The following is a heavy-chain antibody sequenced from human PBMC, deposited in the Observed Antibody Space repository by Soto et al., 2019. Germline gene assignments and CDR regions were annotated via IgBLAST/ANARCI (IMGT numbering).Heavy chain of an antibody. CDR3: AGRHDYCSGGSCYDYYYYMDV. CDR1: GFHFSDYY. D-gene: IGHD2-15*01. Sequence: GGSLRLSCAASGFHFSDYYMSWIRQAPGKGLEWVSYISSSGSTIYYADSVKGRFTISRDNAKNSLYLQMNSLRAEDTAVYYCAGRHDYCSGGSCYDYYYYMDVWGKGTTVTVSS. V-gene: IGHV3-11*01. J-gene: IGHJ6*03. CDR2: ISSSGSTI.